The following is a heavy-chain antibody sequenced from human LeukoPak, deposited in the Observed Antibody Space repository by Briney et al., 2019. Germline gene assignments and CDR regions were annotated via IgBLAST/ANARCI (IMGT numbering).Heavy chain of an antibody. CDR3: ARGAYGSGSYHMSY. D-gene: IGHD3-10*01. Sequence: SETLSLTCTVSGGSTSSYYWSWIRQPPGKGLEWIGYIYYSGSTNYNPSLKSRVTISVDTSKNQFSLKLSSVTAADTAVYYCARGAYGSGSYHMSYWGQGTLVTVSS. CDR1: GGSTSSYY. J-gene: IGHJ4*02. CDR2: IYYSGST. V-gene: IGHV4-59*01.